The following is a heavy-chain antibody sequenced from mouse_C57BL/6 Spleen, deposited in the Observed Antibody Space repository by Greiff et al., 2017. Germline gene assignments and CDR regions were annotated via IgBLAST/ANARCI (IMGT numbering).Heavy chain of an antibody. V-gene: IGHV1-76*01. J-gene: IGHJ4*01. Sequence: QVQLQQSGAELVRPGASVKLSCKASGYTFTDYYINWVKQRPGQGLEWIARIYPGSGNTYYNEKFKGTATLTAEKSSSTAYMQLSSLPSEDAAVYFCAIDDYGGDYYAMDYWGQGTSVTVSS. CDR2: IYPGSGNT. CDR1: GYTFTDYY. D-gene: IGHD2-4*01. CDR3: AIDDYGGDYYAMDY.